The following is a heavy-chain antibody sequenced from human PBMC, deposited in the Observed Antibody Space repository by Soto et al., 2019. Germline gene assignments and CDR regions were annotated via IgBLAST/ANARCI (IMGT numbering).Heavy chain of an antibody. Sequence: QVQLVESGGGVVQPGRSLRLSCAASGFTFSNYVMHWVRHAPGKGLEWVAVISYDGRNKYYTDSVKGRFTISSDTSKNTVYLHMNSLRAEDTAVYYCAKDTIFGAAFYYYGMDVWGQGPTVPVSS. CDR3: AKDTIFGAAFYYYGMDV. D-gene: IGHD3-3*01. CDR1: GFTFSNYV. V-gene: IGHV3-30*18. J-gene: IGHJ6*02. CDR2: ISYDGRNK.